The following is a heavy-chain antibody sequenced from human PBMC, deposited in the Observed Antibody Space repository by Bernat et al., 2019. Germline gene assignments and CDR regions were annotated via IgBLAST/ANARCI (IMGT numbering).Heavy chain of an antibody. CDR1: GGSISSGGYY. D-gene: IGHD3-16*02. Sequence: QVQLQESGPGLVKPSQTLSLTCTVSGGSISSGGYYWSWIRQHPGKGLEWIGYIYYSGSTYYNPSLKSRVTISVDTSKNQFSLKLSSVTAADTAVYYCARAGIWWSYRRVYYFDYWGQGTLVTVSS. CDR3: ARAGIWWSYRRVYYFDY. V-gene: IGHV4-31*03. CDR2: IYYSGST. J-gene: IGHJ4*02.